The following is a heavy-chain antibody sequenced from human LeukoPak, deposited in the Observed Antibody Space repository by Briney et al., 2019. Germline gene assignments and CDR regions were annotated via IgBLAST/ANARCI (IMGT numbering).Heavy chain of an antibody. CDR1: GGSFSGYY. V-gene: IGHV4-34*01. Sequence: SETLSLTCAVYGGSFSGYYWSWIRQPPGRGLEWIGEINHSGSTNYNPSLKSRVTISVDTSKNQFSLKLSSVTAADTAVYYCATQVLRAYFDYWGQGTLVTVSS. D-gene: IGHD3-10*01. J-gene: IGHJ4*02. CDR2: INHSGST. CDR3: ATQVLRAYFDY.